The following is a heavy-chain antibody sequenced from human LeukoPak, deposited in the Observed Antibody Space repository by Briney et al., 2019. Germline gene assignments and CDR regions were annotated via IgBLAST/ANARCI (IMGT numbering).Heavy chain of an antibody. Sequence: GASVKVSCKASGYTSKSYAITWVRQAPGQGLEWMGWIDPYSGNTNYAQKFQGRVTMTTETFTSTADMEVTSLRSDDTAVYYCARGVGNEGLTIWGQGTLVTVSS. CDR3: ARGVGNEGLTI. V-gene: IGHV1-18*01. CDR2: IDPYSGNT. J-gene: IGHJ3*02. D-gene: IGHD1-26*01. CDR1: GYTSKSYA.